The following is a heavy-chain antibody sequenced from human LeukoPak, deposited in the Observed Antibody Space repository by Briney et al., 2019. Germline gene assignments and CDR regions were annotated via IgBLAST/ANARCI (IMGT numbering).Heavy chain of an antibody. V-gene: IGHV1-69*04. Sequence: ASVKVSCKASGGTFSSCAINWVRQAPGQGLEWMGRIIPILGIANYAQKFQGRVTITADKSTSTAYMELSSLRSEDTAVYYCARDLRATTDAFDIWGQGTMVTVSS. CDR3: ARDLRATTDAFDI. CDR1: GGTFSSCA. D-gene: IGHD1-26*01. CDR2: IIPILGIA. J-gene: IGHJ3*02.